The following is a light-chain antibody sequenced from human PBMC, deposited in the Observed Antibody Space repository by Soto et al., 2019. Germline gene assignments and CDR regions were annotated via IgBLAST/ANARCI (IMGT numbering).Light chain of an antibody. CDR2: KAS. Sequence: DIQLTQSASTLXAXVXXXXXXXXXASQSSSRWLAWYQQRPGKAPKLLIYKASSLEGGVPSRFSGSGSGTEFTLTISSLQPDDFATYYCQQYYRYWTFGQGTKV. V-gene: IGKV1-5*03. CDR1: QSSSRW. J-gene: IGKJ1*01. CDR3: QQYYRYWT.